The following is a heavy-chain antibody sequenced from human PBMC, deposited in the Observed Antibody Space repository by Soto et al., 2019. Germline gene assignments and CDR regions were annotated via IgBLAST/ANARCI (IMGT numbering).Heavy chain of an antibody. D-gene: IGHD1-20*01. CDR2: ISYDGSNK. Sequence: QVQLVESGGGVVQPGRSLRLSCAASGFTFSSYDMHWVRQAPVKGLEWVAVISYDGSNKYYADSVKSRFTISRDNSKNMLYLQMNSLRAEDTAVYYCAKDQAGITGYFDYSGQGTLVTVS. J-gene: IGHJ4*02. CDR3: AKDQAGITGYFDY. CDR1: GFTFSSYD. V-gene: IGHV3-30*18.